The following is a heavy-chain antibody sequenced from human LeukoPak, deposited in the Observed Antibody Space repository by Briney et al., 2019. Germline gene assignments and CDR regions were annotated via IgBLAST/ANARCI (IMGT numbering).Heavy chain of an antibody. V-gene: IGHV1-18*01. D-gene: IGHD3-10*01. CDR1: GYTFTSYG. CDR2: ISAYNGNT. CDR3: ARWEVRLNAFEM. Sequence: ASVKVSCKASGYTFTSYGISWVRQAPGQGLEWMGWISAYNGNTNYAQKLQGRVTMTTDTSTSTAYMEPRSLRSDDTAVYYCARWEVRLNAFEMWGQGTMVTVSS. J-gene: IGHJ3*02.